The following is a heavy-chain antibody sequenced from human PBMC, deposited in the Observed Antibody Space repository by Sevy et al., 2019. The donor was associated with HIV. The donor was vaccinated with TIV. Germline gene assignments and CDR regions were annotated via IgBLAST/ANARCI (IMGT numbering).Heavy chain of an antibody. CDR1: GGSLSTYF. J-gene: IGHJ4*02. Sequence: SKTLSLTCTVSGGSLSTYFWSWIRQPPGKGLEWIGYIYFSGRTDYNPSLKSRVSISSDTSKNQFSLQLNSVTAADAAVYYCARGDTRIEAGYWGQGTLVTVSS. CDR3: ARGDTRIEAGY. V-gene: IGHV4-59*13. D-gene: IGHD5-18*01. CDR2: IYFSGRT.